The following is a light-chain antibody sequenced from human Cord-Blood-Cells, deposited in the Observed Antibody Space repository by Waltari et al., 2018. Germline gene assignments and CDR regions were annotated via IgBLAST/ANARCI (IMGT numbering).Light chain of an antibody. CDR2: GAS. J-gene: IGKJ4*01. CDR3: QQYNNWPPLT. V-gene: IGKV3-15*01. Sequence: EIVMTQSPATLSVSPGDSATLSCRASQRVSSNLAWYQQKPGQAPRLLIYGASTRATGIPARFSGSGSGTEFTLTISSLQSEDFAVYYCQQYNNWPPLTFGGGTKVEIK. CDR1: QRVSSN.